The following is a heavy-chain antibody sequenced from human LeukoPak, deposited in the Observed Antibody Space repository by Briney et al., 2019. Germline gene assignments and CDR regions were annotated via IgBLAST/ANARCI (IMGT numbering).Heavy chain of an antibody. Sequence: SGGSLRLSCAASGFTFNSYAMSWVRQAPGKGMEWVSGTRGSGGRTYYADSVKGRFTISRDNSKNTLYLQMNSLRAEDTAVYYCAKDNGGEQDAFDIWGQGTMITVSS. V-gene: IGHV3-23*01. J-gene: IGHJ3*02. CDR1: GFTFNSYA. CDR2: TRGSGGRT. CDR3: AKDNGGEQDAFDI. D-gene: IGHD7-27*01.